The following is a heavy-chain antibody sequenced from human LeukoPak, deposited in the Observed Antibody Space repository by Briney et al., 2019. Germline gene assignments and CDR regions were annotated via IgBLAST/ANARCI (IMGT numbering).Heavy chain of an antibody. CDR2: IIPIFGTA. Sequence: GAPVKLSCTASGHPSTGYYMHWVPQAPGQGLGWMGGIIPIFGTANYAQKLRGRYTLTADTATNTDYMELSSQRSEATAIDHYATASPSSDYDHGDDAFEIWGQGTMVTVSS. CDR1: GHPSTGYY. V-gene: IGHV1-69*06. CDR3: ATASPSSDYDHGDDAFEI. D-gene: IGHD3-22*01. J-gene: IGHJ3*02.